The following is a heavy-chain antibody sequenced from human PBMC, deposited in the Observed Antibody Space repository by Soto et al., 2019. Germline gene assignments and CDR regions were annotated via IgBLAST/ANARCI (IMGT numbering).Heavy chain of an antibody. CDR3: ARDPRRRSGGSCYDY. D-gene: IGHD2-15*01. V-gene: IGHV3-30-3*01. CDR1: GFTFSSYA. CDR2: ISYVGSNK. J-gene: IGHJ4*02. Sequence: QVQLVESGGGVVQPGRSLRLSCAASGFTFSSYAMHWVRQAPGKGLEWVAVISYVGSNKYYADSVKGRFTISRDNSKNTLYLQMNSLRAEDTAVYYCARDPRRRSGGSCYDYWGQGTLVTVSS.